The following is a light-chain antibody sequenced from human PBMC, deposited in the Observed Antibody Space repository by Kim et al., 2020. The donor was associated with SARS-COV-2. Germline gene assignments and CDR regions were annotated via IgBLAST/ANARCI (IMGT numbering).Light chain of an antibody. V-gene: IGLV2-14*03. CDR1: SSDVGDYNY. J-gene: IGLJ2*01. CDR2: DVS. Sequence: GQAITITCTGTSSDVGDYNYVSWYQQHPGNAPKVMSYDVSNRPSGVSSRFSGSRSGNIASLTSTVLQAEDEADYHCSAYTSISTVIFGGGTQLTVL. CDR3: SAYTSISTVI.